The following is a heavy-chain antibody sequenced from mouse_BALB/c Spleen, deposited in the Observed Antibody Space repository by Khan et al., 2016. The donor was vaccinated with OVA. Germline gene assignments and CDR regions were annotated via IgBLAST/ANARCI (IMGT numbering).Heavy chain of an antibody. CDR2: IYPYNDDT. V-gene: IGHV1S136*01. D-gene: IGHD1-1*01. J-gene: IGHJ4*01. Sequence: EVQLQQSGPELVKPGASVKMSCKASGYTFTDYVMHWVKQKPGQGLEWIGYIYPYNDDTESTERFKGKATLTLDKSSSTAYMDLSSLTSADSTVDYCASSTTDYYTMDYWGQGTSVTVSS. CDR1: GYTFTDYV. CDR3: ASSTTDYYTMDY.